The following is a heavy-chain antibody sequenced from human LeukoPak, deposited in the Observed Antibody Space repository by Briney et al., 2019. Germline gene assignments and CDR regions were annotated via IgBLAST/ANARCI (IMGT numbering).Heavy chain of an antibody. CDR1: GYSFTSNW. J-gene: IGHJ5*02. V-gene: IGHV5-51*01. CDR2: IYPGDSDT. Sequence: GESLKISCKGSGYSFTSNWIGWVRQMPGKGLEWMGIIYPGDSDTRYSPSFQGQVTISADRSISTAYLQWRSLKASDTAMYYCVRSGDSGYRWFDPWGQGTLVTVSS. D-gene: IGHD5-12*01. CDR3: VRSGDSGYRWFDP.